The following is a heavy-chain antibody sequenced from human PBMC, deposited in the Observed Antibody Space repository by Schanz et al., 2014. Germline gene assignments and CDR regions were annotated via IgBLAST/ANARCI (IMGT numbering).Heavy chain of an antibody. CDR1: GDSISGSY. J-gene: IGHJ6*02. CDR2: IYYSGST. D-gene: IGHD3-9*01. Sequence: QVQLRESGPGLVKPSKTLSLTCTVSGDSISGSYWSWIRQPPGKGLEWIGYIYYSGSTDYNPSLKSRVTMSVDTSKNQFSLKLSSVTAADTAVYYCARARFTGYYMDVWGQGTAVTVSS. V-gene: IGHV4-59*01. CDR3: ARARFTGYYMDV.